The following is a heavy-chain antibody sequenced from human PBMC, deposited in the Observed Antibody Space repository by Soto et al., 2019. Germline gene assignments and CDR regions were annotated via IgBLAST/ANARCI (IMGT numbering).Heavy chain of an antibody. Sequence: QVQLVQSGAEVKKPGSSVKVSCKASGGTFSSYAISWVRQAPGQGLEWMGGIIPIFGTANYAQKFQGRVTITPAKSTRTAYMELSSLRSEDTAVYYCARGPPPVALGSCSGGSCYGMDVWGQGTTVTVSS. CDR2: IIPIFGTA. J-gene: IGHJ6*02. CDR1: GGTFSSYA. CDR3: ARGPPPVALGSCSGGSCYGMDV. V-gene: IGHV1-69*06. D-gene: IGHD2-15*01.